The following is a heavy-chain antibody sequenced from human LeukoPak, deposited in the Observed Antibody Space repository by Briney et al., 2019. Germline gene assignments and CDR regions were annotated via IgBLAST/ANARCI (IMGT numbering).Heavy chain of an antibody. D-gene: IGHD4-23*01. V-gene: IGHV6-1*01. CDR2: TYYRSKWYN. CDR3: AGSVDVVTTGVR. Sequence: PSQTLSLTCAISGDSVSSNSAAWNWIRQSPSRGLEWLGRTYYRSKWYNDYAVSVKSRITINPDTSKSQFSLRLNSVTAADTAVYYCAGSVDVVTTGVRWGPGTLVTVSS. CDR1: GDSVSSNSAA. J-gene: IGHJ4*02.